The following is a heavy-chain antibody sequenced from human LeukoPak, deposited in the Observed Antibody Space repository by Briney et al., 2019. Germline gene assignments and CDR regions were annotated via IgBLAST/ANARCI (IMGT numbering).Heavy chain of an antibody. Sequence: PGGSLRLSCAASGITVSSNYMSWVRQAPGKGLEWVSSITTTGGNTYYAGSVKGRFTISRDNSKNTLFLRMNSLRAEDTAFYHCAKGGDGYNWRHAFDIWGQGTLVTVSS. J-gene: IGHJ3*02. V-gene: IGHV3-23*01. CDR3: AKGGDGYNWRHAFDI. D-gene: IGHD5-24*01. CDR2: ITTTGGNT. CDR1: GITVSSNY.